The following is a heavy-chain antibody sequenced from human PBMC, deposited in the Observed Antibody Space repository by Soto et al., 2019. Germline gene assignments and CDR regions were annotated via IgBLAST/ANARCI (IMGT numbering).Heavy chain of an antibody. J-gene: IGHJ6*02. CDR2: INPNSGGT. D-gene: IGHD3-10*01. V-gene: IGHV1-2*04. CDR1: GYTFTGYY. Sequence: GASVKVSCKASGYTFTGYYMHWVRQAPGQGLEWMGWINPNSGGTNYAQKFQGWVTMTRDTSISTAYMELSRLRSDDTAVYYCARGTLSRGTMVRGVIVYYYYYGMDVWGQGTTVTVSS. CDR3: ARGTLSRGTMVRGVIVYYYYYGMDV.